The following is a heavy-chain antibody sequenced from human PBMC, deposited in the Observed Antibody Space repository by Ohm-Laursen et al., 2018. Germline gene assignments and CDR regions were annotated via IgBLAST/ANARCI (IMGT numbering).Heavy chain of an antibody. Sequence: SLRLSCSASGFTFSSYGMHWARQAPVKGLEWVAIIYYDGLNKYYADSVKGRFTISRDNSNNTLYLQMDSLRAEDTAVYYCARSHVHDFGDYLDFWGQGTLVTVSS. CDR1: GFTFSSYG. CDR2: IYYDGLNK. V-gene: IGHV3-33*01. CDR3: ARSHVHDFGDYLDF. D-gene: IGHD4-17*01. J-gene: IGHJ4*02.